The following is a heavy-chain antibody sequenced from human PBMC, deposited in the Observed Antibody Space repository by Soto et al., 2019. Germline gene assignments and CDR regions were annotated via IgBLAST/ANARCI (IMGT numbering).Heavy chain of an antibody. Sequence: EVHLVESGGGLVQPGRSLRLSCEASGFTFDHYAMHWVRQAPGKGLEWVSGINWNSGSVRYADSVKGRFTISRDNAKNTLHLQMNSLRVEDTAVYYFAKDVSFRGWVYIVVDDWRQGTLVTVSS. CDR1: GFTFDHYA. CDR3: AKDVSFRGWVYIVVDD. V-gene: IGHV3-9*01. J-gene: IGHJ4*02. D-gene: IGHD5-12*01. CDR2: INWNSGSV.